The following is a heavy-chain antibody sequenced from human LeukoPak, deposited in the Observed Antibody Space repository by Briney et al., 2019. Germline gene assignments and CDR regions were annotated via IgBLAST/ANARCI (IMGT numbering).Heavy chain of an antibody. D-gene: IGHD3-16*01. CDR1: GYTFTGYY. J-gene: IGHJ1*01. V-gene: IGHV1-2*02. CDR2: INPNSGGT. CDR3: ARAGTYTRSGRLGAGPEYFQH. Sequence: ASVKVSCKASGYTFTGYYMHWVRQAPGQGLEWMGWINPNSGGTNYAQKFQGRVTMTRDTSISTAYMELSRLRSDDTAVYYCARAGTYTRSGRLGAGPEYFQHWGQGTLVTVSS.